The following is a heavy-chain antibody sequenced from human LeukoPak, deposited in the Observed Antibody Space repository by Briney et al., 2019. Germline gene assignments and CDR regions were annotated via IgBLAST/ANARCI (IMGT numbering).Heavy chain of an antibody. Sequence: SETLSLTCTVSGGSMSSYYWNWIRPPPGKGLEWIAYIYYSGTTNYNPSLKSRVTISVDASRKHFSLKLTSVTAADTAVYYCARGRFDIVSGYYADYWGQGTLVTVSS. CDR3: ARGRFDIVSGYYADY. D-gene: IGHD3-9*01. J-gene: IGHJ4*02. CDR1: GGSMSSYY. V-gene: IGHV4-59*01. CDR2: IYYSGTT.